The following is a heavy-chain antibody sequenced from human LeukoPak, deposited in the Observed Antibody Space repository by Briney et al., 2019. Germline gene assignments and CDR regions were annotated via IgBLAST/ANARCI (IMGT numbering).Heavy chain of an antibody. Sequence: RASETLSLTCAVYGGSFSGYYWSWIRQPPGKGLEWIGEINHSGSTNYNPSLKSRVTISVDTSKNQFSLKLSSVTAADTAVYYCARAKTRIQLWSKLSQGAFDIWGQGTMVTVSS. V-gene: IGHV4-34*01. CDR2: INHSGST. J-gene: IGHJ3*02. CDR1: GGSFSGYY. D-gene: IGHD5-18*01. CDR3: ARAKTRIQLWSKLSQGAFDI.